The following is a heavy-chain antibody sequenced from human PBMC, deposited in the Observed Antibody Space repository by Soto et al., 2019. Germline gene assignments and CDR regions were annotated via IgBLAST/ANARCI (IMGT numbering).Heavy chain of an antibody. J-gene: IGHJ5*02. D-gene: IGHD2-2*01. CDR3: ARVVPGAEAWFGP. CDR1: GYTFSNYG. Sequence: ASVKVSCKTSGYTFSNYGITWVRQAPGQPLEWLGWISLYSDGTNYAQKFQGRVSTTTDTSTTTAYMELRSLRSDDTAVYYCARVVPGAEAWFGPWGQGTLVTVSS. V-gene: IGHV1-18*01. CDR2: ISLYSDGT.